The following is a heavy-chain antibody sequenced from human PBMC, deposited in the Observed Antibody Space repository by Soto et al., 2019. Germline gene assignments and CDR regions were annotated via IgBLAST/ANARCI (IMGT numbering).Heavy chain of an antibody. CDR1: GGTFSSYS. J-gene: IGHJ5*01. CDR3: TLDRGYSGSYFGWFDS. D-gene: IGHD1-26*01. CDR2: IIPILDMA. Sequence: GASVKVSCKASGGTFSSYSITWVRQASGQGLEWMGRIIPILDMANYAQKLQGRVTITADKSTNTAYMELSSLRSEDTAVYYCTLDRGYSGSYFGWFDSWGQGTLVTVSS. V-gene: IGHV1-69*02.